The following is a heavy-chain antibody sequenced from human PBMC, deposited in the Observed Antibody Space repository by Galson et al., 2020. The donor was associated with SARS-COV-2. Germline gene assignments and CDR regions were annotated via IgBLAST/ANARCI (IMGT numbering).Heavy chain of an antibody. D-gene: IGHD2-8*01. CDR3: ARGMGYYYYYMDV. CDR2: INDSGGT. CDR1: GGSFSGYH. Sequence: SETLSLTCAVSGGSFSGYHWSWIRQSPGKGLEWIGDINDSGGTNSSPSLKSRITISRDTSKTQFSLNLSSVTAADTAIYYCARGMGYYYYYMDVWGKGTTVTVSS. V-gene: IGHV4-34*01. J-gene: IGHJ6*03.